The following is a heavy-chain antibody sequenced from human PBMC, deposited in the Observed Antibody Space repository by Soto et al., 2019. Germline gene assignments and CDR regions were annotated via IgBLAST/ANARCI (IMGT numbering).Heavy chain of an antibody. V-gene: IGHV3-23*01. J-gene: IGHJ3*02. CDR3: VRTEAQVHDDSGPSI. D-gene: IGHD3-22*01. Sequence: GGSLRLSCAASGFTFSNCAMTWVRQAPGKGPERVSTIANSGDGTYYADSVKGRFTISRDNSKNTLYLQMSSLRAEDTAVYYFVRTEAQVHDDSGPSIWGQGTMVTVSS. CDR2: IANSGDGT. CDR1: GFTFSNCA.